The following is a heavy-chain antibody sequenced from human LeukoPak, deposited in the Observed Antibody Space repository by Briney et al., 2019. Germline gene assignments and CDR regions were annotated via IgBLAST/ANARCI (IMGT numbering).Heavy chain of an antibody. Sequence: SETLSLTCTVSGGSISSSSYYWGWIRQPPGKGLEWIGSLSYSGSTYYNPSLKSRVTMSVDTSKNHFSLKLSSVAAADTAVYYCARVLAAAAHFDFWGQGTLVTVSS. D-gene: IGHD6-13*01. J-gene: IGHJ4*02. V-gene: IGHV4-39*02. CDR1: GGSISSSSYY. CDR3: ARVLAAAAHFDF. CDR2: LSYSGST.